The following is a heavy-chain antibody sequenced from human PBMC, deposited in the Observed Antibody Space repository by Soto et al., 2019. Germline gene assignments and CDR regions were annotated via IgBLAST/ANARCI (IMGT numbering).Heavy chain of an antibody. CDR3: ARSTTVTTYWFDP. CDR1: GGSISSGDYY. J-gene: IGHJ5*02. V-gene: IGHV4-30-4*01. Sequence: SETLSLTCTVSGGSISSGDYYWSWIRQPPGKGLEWIGYIYYSGSTYYNPSLKSRVTISVDTSKNQFSLKLSSVTAADTAVYYCARSTTVTTYWFDPWGQGTLVTVSS. CDR2: IYYSGST. D-gene: IGHD4-17*01.